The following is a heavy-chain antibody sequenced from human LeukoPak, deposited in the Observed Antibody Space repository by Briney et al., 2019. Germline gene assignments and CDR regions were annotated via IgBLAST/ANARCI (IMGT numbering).Heavy chain of an antibody. J-gene: IGHJ4*02. CDR1: GFTFSNAW. CDR3: TSLPKWELLMGGYFDY. V-gene: IGHV3-15*01. Sequence: GGSLRLSCAACGFTFSNAWMSWVRQAPGKGLEWVGRIKRKTDGGTTDYAAPVKGRFTISRDDSKNTLYLQMNSLKTEDTAVYYCTSLPKWELLMGGYFDYWGQGTLVTVSS. D-gene: IGHD1-26*01. CDR2: IKRKTDGGTT.